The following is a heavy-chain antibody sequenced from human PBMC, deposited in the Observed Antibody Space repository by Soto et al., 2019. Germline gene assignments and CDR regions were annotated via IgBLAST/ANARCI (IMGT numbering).Heavy chain of an antibody. CDR2: IKRDGSEK. CDR1: GFTFGKYW. Sequence: PGGSLRLSCAASGFTFGKYWMAWVRQAPGKGLEWLANIKRDGSEKYYVDSVKGRFTISRGNAKNSLYLQMSSLRVEDTAVYYCARHDDRDANYWGQGTLVTVSS. V-gene: IGHV3-7*01. J-gene: IGHJ4*02. CDR3: ARHDDRDANY. D-gene: IGHD3-3*01.